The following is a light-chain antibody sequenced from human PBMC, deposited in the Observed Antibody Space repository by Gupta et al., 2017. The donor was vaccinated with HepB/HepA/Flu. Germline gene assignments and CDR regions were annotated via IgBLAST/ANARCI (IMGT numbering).Light chain of an antibody. V-gene: IGKV3-11*01. CDR1: QSVGSS. Sequence: EIVLTQSPASLPVSPGERATLSCRASQSVGSSLAWYQQKPGQTPRLLIYGASNRATGIPARFSGSGSGTDFTLTISSLEPEDCAVYFCLQRSSWCSFGQGTKLEIK. J-gene: IGKJ2*04. CDR2: GAS. CDR3: LQRSSWCS.